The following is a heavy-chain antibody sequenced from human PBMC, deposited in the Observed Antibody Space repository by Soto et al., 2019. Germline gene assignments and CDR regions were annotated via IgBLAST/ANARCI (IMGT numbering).Heavy chain of an antibody. Sequence: QVQLVQSGAEVKKPGASVKVSCKASGYTFTSYGISWVRQAPGQGLEWMGWISAYNGNTNYAQKLQGRVTMTTDTSTSTAYMELRSLRSDDTAVYYCARDRGEDHYDILTGQTYAFDYWGQGTLVTVSS. J-gene: IGHJ4*02. V-gene: IGHV1-18*04. CDR1: GYTFTSYG. CDR3: ARDRGEDHYDILTGQTYAFDY. D-gene: IGHD3-9*01. CDR2: ISAYNGNT.